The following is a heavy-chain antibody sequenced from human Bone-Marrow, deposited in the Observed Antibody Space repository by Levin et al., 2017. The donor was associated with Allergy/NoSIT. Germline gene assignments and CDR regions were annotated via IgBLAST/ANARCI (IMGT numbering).Heavy chain of an antibody. CDR1: GYTFTSYY. CDR3: AREELLTTEDATRLDAFDI. V-gene: IGHV1-46*01. J-gene: IGHJ3*02. CDR2: INPSGGRI. D-gene: IGHD1-26*01. Sequence: ASVKVSCKASGYTFTSYYMHWVRQAPGQGLEWMGIINPSGGRISYARKFQGRVTMTRDTSTSTVYMELSSLRSEDTAVYYCAREELLTTEDATRLDAFDIWGQGTMVTVSS.